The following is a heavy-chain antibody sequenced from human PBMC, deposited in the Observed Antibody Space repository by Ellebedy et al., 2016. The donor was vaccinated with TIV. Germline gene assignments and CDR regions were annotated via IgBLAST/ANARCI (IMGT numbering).Heavy chain of an antibody. J-gene: IGHJ1*01. V-gene: IGHV3-48*01. CDR2: ISSSSSAI. D-gene: IGHD5-12*01. Sequence: GGSLRLXXAASGFTFSSYSMNWVRQAPGKGLEWVSYISSSSSAIYYADSVKGRFTISRDNAKNSLYLQLNSLRGDDTAVYYCVRHLANGRGGYAEHWGQGTRVTVSS. CDR1: GFTFSSYS. CDR3: VRHLANGRGGYAEH.